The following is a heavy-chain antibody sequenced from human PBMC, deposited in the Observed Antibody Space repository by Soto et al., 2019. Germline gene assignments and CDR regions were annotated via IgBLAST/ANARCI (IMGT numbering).Heavy chain of an antibody. Sequence: WGLRLWWAGSAGTVSRDDLSVVRQAPGKGLEWVSVIYSGGSTYYADSVKGRFTISRDNSKNTLYLQMNSLRAEDTAVYYCARHGYNYGGGYFDYWGQGT. CDR2: IYSGGST. CDR3: ARHGYNYGGGYFDY. J-gene: IGHJ4*02. CDR1: AGTVSRDD. D-gene: IGHD5-18*01. V-gene: IGHV3-66*04.